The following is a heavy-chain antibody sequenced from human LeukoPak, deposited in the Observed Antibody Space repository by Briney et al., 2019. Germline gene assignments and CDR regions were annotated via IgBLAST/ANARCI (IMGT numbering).Heavy chain of an antibody. Sequence: GGSLRLSCAASGFTFSSYAMSWVRQAPGKGLEWVSYIVSSSGTIYYADSVKGRFTISRDNAKNSLYLQMNSLRAEDTAVYYCARGHLEYRQLDYFDYWGQGTLVTVSS. V-gene: IGHV3-48*01. CDR3: ARGHLEYRQLDYFDY. CDR2: IVSSSGTI. D-gene: IGHD6-6*01. J-gene: IGHJ4*02. CDR1: GFTFSSYA.